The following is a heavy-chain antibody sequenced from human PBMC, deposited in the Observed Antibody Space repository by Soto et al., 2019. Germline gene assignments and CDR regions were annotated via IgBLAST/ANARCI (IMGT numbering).Heavy chain of an antibody. V-gene: IGHV4-31*03. J-gene: IGHJ4*02. Sequence: QVQLQESGPGLVKPSQTLSLTCTVSGGSISSGGYYWSWIRQHPGKGLEWIGYIYYSGSTYYNPSLKSRVTISVDTSKNQFSLKLNSVTAADTAXXXXAXXXXSXNYFDYWGQGTLVTVSS. CDR3: AXXXXSXNYFDY. CDR1: GGSISSGGYY. CDR2: IYYSGST.